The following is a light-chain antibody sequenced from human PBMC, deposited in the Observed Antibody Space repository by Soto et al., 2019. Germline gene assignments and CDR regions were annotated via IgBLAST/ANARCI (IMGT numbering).Light chain of an antibody. CDR2: SGS. Sequence: DIVMTQSPLSLPVTPGAPASISCRSSQSLPNSNVYNYLDGYLQKPGHSLQLLLYSGSNRASGVPDRFRGSGSGTDFTLKISRVEAEDVVVYYCMQALHTPFCFGKRTKLEIK. CDR1: QSLPNSNVYNY. V-gene: IGKV2-28*01. J-gene: IGKJ2*03. CDR3: MQALHTPFC.